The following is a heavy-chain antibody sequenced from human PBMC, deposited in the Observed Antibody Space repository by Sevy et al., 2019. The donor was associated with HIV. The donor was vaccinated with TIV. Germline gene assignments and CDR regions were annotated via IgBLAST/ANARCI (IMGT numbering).Heavy chain of an antibody. Sequence: GGSLRLSCAASGFTFSTYTMNWVRQAPGKGLEWVSSISSSSSYIYYADSVKGRFTISRDNAKNSLYLQMNSLRVKDTAVYYCARAAYYCSTTSCYIDYWGQGTLVTVSS. V-gene: IGHV3-21*01. CDR2: ISSSSSYI. CDR3: ARAAYYCSTTSCYIDY. D-gene: IGHD2-2*02. CDR1: GFTFSTYT. J-gene: IGHJ4*02.